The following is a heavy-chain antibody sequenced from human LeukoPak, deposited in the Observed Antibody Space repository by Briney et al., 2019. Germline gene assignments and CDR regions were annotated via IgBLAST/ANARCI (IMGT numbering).Heavy chain of an antibody. CDR1: GFTFSNAW. CDR2: IKSKTDGGTT. D-gene: IGHD3-10*01. Sequence: GGSLRLSCAASGFTFSNAWMSWVRQAPGKGLGWVGLIKSKTDGGTTDYAAPVEGRFTISRDDSKNTLSLQMNSLKTEDTAVYYCTTDGAISMVRGISDYWGQGTLVTVSS. CDR3: TTDGAISMVRGISDY. V-gene: IGHV3-15*01. J-gene: IGHJ4*02.